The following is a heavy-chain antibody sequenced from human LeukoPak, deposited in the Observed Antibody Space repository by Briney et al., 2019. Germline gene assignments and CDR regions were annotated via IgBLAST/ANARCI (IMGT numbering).Heavy chain of an antibody. CDR2: INTNTGNP. CDR3: SRARNYDVWSGGIDP. D-gene: IGHD3-3*01. V-gene: IGHV7-4-1*02. J-gene: IGHJ5*02. Sequence: ASVKVSCKASGYIFNKYAMNWVRQVPGQGLEWMGWINTNTGNPTYAQGFTGRFVFSLDTSISTEYLQISSLETEDSAVYYCSRARNYDVWSGGIDPWGQGTLVTVSS. CDR1: GYIFNKYA.